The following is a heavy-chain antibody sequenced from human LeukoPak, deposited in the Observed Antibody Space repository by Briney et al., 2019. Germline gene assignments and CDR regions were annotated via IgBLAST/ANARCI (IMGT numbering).Heavy chain of an antibody. Sequence: PGGSLRLSCAASGFTVSSNYMSWVRQAPGKGLEWVSVIYSGGSTYYADSVKGRFTISRDNSKNTLYLQMNSLRAEDMAVYYCARDGITGTGDYYYGMDVWGQGTTVTVSS. CDR2: IYSGGST. J-gene: IGHJ6*02. V-gene: IGHV3-53*01. CDR1: GFTVSSNY. D-gene: IGHD1-20*01. CDR3: ARDGITGTGDYYYGMDV.